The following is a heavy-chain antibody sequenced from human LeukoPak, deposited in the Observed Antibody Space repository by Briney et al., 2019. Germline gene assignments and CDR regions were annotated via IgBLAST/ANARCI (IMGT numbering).Heavy chain of an antibody. CDR1: GFPFGIYE. J-gene: IGHJ4*02. D-gene: IGHD6-19*01. CDR2: IGSSGAAI. V-gene: IGHV3-48*03. Sequence: PGGSLRLSCAVSGFPFGIYEMNWVRQAPGKGLEWVSNIGSSGAAIYYADSVRGRFTISRDNAKNSLYLQMNSLRAEDTAVYYCALLAVASDFDYWGQGALVTVSS. CDR3: ALLAVASDFDY.